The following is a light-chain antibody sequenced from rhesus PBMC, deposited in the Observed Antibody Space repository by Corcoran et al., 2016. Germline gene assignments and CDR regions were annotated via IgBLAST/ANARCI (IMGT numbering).Light chain of an antibody. V-gene: IGKV3S9*01. CDR3: QQYNNWNS. CDR1: QSVSSY. CDR2: GAS. Sequence: EIVMTQSPATLSLSPGERATLSCRASQSVSSYVAWYQQKPEQAPRLLLYGASSRAPGIPDRFSGSGSGTDFTLIISSLEPEDVGVYYCQQYNNWNSFGQGTKVEIK. J-gene: IGKJ2*01.